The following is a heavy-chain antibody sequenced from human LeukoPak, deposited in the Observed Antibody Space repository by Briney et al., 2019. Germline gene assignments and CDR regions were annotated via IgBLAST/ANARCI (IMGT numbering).Heavy chain of an antibody. Sequence: GSLRLSCAASGFTFGSYEMNWVRQAPGKGLEWVSYISSSGSTIYYADSVKGRFTISRDNAKNSLYLQMNSLRAEDTAVYYCARDFPQPTGDYWGQGTLVTVSS. J-gene: IGHJ4*02. CDR1: GFTFGSYE. D-gene: IGHD1-1*01. CDR2: ISSSGSTI. CDR3: ARDFPQPTGDY. V-gene: IGHV3-48*03.